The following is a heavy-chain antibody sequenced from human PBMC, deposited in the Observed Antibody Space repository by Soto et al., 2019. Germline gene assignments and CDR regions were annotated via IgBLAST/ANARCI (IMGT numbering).Heavy chain of an antibody. D-gene: IGHD6-6*01. J-gene: IGHJ4*02. V-gene: IGHV3-23*01. CDR1: GFTFSSYA. CDR3: AKRSSSSTFDY. CDR2: ISGSDDST. Sequence: PGGSLRHSCAASGFTFSSYAMSLVRQAPGKGLEWVSVISGSDDSTYYADSVKGRFTISRDNSKNTLYLQMNSLRAEDTAVYYCAKRSSSSTFDYWGQGTLVTVSS.